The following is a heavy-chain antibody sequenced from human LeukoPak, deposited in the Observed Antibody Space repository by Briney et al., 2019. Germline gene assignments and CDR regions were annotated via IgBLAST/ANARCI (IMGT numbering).Heavy chain of an antibody. V-gene: IGHV4-61*02. CDR3: AREGYYSSSSPFDY. CDR2: IYTSGST. J-gene: IGHJ4*02. D-gene: IGHD6-6*01. Sequence: PSETLSLTCTVSGGSISSGSYYWSWIRQPAGKGLEWIGRIYTSGSTNYNPSLKSRVTMSVDTSKNQFSLKLSSVTAADTAVYYCAREGYYSSSSPFDYWGQGTLVTVSS. CDR1: GGSISSGSYY.